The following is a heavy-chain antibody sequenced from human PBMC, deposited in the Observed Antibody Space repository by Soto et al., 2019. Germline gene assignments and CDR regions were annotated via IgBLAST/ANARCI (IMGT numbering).Heavy chain of an antibody. D-gene: IGHD3-3*01. CDR1: GGTFSSYT. J-gene: IGHJ6*02. CDR3: ARDGLLSGDPRYGMDV. V-gene: IGHV1-69*08. Sequence: QVQLVQSGAEVKKPGSSVKVSCKASGGTFSSYTISWVRQAPGQGLEWMGRIIPILGIANYAQKFQGRVTITADKSTSTAYMELSSLRSEDTAVYYCARDGLLSGDPRYGMDVWGQGTTVTVSS. CDR2: IIPILGIA.